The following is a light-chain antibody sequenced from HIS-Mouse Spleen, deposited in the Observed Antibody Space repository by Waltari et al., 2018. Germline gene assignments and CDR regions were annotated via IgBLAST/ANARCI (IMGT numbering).Light chain of an antibody. V-gene: IGLV2-14*03. CDR2: DVV. J-gene: IGLJ1*01. CDR1: SSDVGGYNY. CDR3: SSYTSSSTYV. Sequence: QSALTQPASVSGSPGQSITISCTGTSSDVGGYNYVSWYQQHPGKAPILMIYDVVNRPSGVSNRFSGSKSANAASLTISGLQAEDEADYYCSSYTSSSTYVFGTGTKVTVL.